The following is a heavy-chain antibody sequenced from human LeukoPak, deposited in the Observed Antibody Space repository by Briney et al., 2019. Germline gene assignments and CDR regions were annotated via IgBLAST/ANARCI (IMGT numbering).Heavy chain of an antibody. CDR3: ARSLSK. CDR2: IYSGGST. CDR1: GFSFSSYW. V-gene: IGHV3-53*01. J-gene: IGHJ4*02. Sequence: GGSLRLSCAASGFSFSSYWMYWVRQGPGKGLEWVSVIYSGGSTYYADSVEGRFTISRDNSKNTLYLQMNSLRAEDTAVYYCARSLSKWGQGTLVTVSS. D-gene: IGHD3-16*02.